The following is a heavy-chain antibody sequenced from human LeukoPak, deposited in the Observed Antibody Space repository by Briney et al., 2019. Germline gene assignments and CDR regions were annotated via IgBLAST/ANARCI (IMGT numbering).Heavy chain of an antibody. CDR3: ARVGVTADFDY. D-gene: IGHD1-26*01. Sequence: SETLSLTCTVSGGSISSSSYYWSWIRQPPGKELEWIGSIYYSGSSHYNPSLKSRVSMSRDTAKNQFSLNLSSVTAADTAVYYCARVGVTADFDYWGQGTLVTVSS. CDR2: IYYSGSS. V-gene: IGHV4-39*07. J-gene: IGHJ4*02. CDR1: GGSISSSSYY.